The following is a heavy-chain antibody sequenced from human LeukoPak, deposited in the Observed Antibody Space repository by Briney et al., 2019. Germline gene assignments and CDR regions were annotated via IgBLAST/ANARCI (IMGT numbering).Heavy chain of an antibody. D-gene: IGHD3-22*01. CDR1: GGSISSGDYS. V-gene: IGHV4-30-2*01. J-gene: IGHJ4*02. CDR3: ARGGGYYDSSGYNFDY. CDR2: IYHSGST. Sequence: SETLSLTCTVSGGSISSGDYSWSWVRQPPGKGLEWIGYIYHSGSTYYNPSLKSRVTISVDRSKNQFSLKLSSVTAADTAVYYCARGGGYYDSSGYNFDYWGQGTLVTVSS.